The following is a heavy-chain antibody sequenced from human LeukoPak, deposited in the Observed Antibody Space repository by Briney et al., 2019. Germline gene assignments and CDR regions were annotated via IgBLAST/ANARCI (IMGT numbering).Heavy chain of an antibody. CDR2: ISSYNDNT. J-gene: IGHJ4*02. CDR3: ARVSGIFGVFTYPDY. CDR1: GYTFSSYG. Sequence: ASVKVSCKASGYTFSSYGISWVRQAPGQGLEWMGWISSYNDNTKYAQKLQGRVTMTTDTSTRTAYMELRSLRSDDTAVYYCARVSGIFGVFTYPDYWGQGTLVTVSS. D-gene: IGHD3-3*01. V-gene: IGHV1-18*01.